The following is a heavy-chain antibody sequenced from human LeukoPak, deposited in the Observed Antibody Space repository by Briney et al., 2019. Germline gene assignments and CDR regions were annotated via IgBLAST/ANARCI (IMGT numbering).Heavy chain of an antibody. J-gene: IGHJ4*02. CDR3: AKDLYGDYGGIDY. V-gene: IGHV3-23*01. CDR1: GFTFSTYA. CDR2: IRGGGGST. Sequence: PGGSLRLSCAASGFTFSTYAMTWVRQAPGKGLEWVSVIRGGGGSTYYADSVKGRFTISRDNSKKTLYLQMNSLKAEDTARYYCAKDLYGDYGGIDYWGQGTLVTVSS. D-gene: IGHD4-17*01.